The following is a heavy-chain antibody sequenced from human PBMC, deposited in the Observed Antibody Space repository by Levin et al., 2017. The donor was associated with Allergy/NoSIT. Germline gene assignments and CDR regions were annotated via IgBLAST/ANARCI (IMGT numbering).Heavy chain of an antibody. Sequence: GGSLRLSCAASGFTFSSYGMHWVRQAPGKGLEWVAVISYDGSNKYYADSVKGRFTISRDNSKNTLYLQMNSLRAEDTAVYYCAGTRTPSLRYFDWLFDDAFDIWGQGTMVTVSS. J-gene: IGHJ3*02. CDR1: GFTFSSYG. V-gene: IGHV3-30*03. CDR2: ISYDGSNK. CDR3: AGTRTPSLRYFDWLFDDAFDI. D-gene: IGHD3-9*01.